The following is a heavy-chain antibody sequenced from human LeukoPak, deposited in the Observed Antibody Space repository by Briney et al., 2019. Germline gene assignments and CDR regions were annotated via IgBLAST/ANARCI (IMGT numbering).Heavy chain of an antibody. CDR3: ARGNWNDVFDY. D-gene: IGHD1-20*01. J-gene: IGHJ4*02. CDR2: ICYSGST. Sequence: SETLSLTCTVSGGSISSYYWSWIRQPPGKGLEGIGYICYSGSTKYNPSLKSRVTISIDTSKNQFSLKLSSVTAADTAVYYCARGNWNDVFDYWGQGTLVTVSS. CDR1: GGSISSYY. V-gene: IGHV4-59*01.